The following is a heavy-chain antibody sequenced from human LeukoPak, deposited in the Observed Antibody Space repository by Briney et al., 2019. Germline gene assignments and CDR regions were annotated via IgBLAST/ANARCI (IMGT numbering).Heavy chain of an antibody. Sequence: GGSLRLSCAASGSTFSSYWTSWVRQARGKGREWVANIKQDGSENYYVDSVKGRFTISRDNAKNSLYLPMNSLRAEDTAVYYCAKDGHYYDSSGYYRYWGQGTLVTVSS. D-gene: IGHD3-22*01. CDR1: GSTFSSYW. V-gene: IGHV3-7*01. CDR2: IKQDGSEN. CDR3: AKDGHYYDSSGYYRY. J-gene: IGHJ4*02.